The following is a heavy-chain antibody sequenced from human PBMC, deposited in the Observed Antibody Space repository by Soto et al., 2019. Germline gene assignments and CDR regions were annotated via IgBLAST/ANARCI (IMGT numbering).Heavy chain of an antibody. CDR2: IWYDGSNK. D-gene: IGHD5-12*01. J-gene: IGHJ4*02. Sequence: QVQLVESGGGVVQPGRSLRLSCAASGFTFSSYGMHWVRQAPGKGLERVAVIWYDGSNKYYADSVKGRFTISRDNSKNTLYLQMNSLRAEDTAVYYCARDQAVATIFHLAFDYWGQGTLVTVSS. CDR1: GFTFSSYG. CDR3: ARDQAVATIFHLAFDY. V-gene: IGHV3-33*01.